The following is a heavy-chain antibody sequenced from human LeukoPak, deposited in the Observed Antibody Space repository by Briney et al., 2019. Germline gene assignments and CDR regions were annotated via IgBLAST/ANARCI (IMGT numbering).Heavy chain of an antibody. Sequence: SETLSLTCTVSSGSFRTYYWGWIRQPPGKGLEWIGSIYYSGSTYYNPSLKSRVTISVDTSKNQFSLKLSSVTAADTAVYYCAGSRSIASAGTIDYWGQGTLVTVSS. CDR1: SGSFRTYY. V-gene: IGHV4-39*07. CDR2: IYYSGST. J-gene: IGHJ4*02. CDR3: AGSRSIASAGTIDY. D-gene: IGHD6-13*01.